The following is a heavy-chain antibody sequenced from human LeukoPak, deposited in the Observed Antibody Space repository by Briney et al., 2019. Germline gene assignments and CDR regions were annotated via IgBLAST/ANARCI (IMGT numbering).Heavy chain of an antibody. CDR2: IYYGGDT. J-gene: IGHJ4*02. CDR1: GGSISSTIFS. V-gene: IGHV4-39*01. CDR3: ARVGATTATTRYYFDY. D-gene: IGHD4-17*01. Sequence: SETLTLTCTVSGGSISSTIFSWAWLRQPPGKGLEWIGTIYYGGDTYYNPSLKGRVTISVATSKNQFSLKLNSVTAADAAVYYCARVGATTATTRYYFDYWGQGTLVTVSS.